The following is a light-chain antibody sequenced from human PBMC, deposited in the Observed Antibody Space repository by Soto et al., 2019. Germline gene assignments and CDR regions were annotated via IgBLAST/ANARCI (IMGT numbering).Light chain of an antibody. CDR3: QLYGISPH. Sequence: EIALTQSQGTLSLSPGEGATLSCRASQTLSNSFIAWYQHKPGQAPRLLVYDTSTRATGTPDRYSGSASGTDFTLTINRLEPEDFAVYYCQLYGISPHFGQGTRLEI. CDR1: QTLSNSF. J-gene: IGKJ5*01. V-gene: IGKV3-20*01. CDR2: DTS.